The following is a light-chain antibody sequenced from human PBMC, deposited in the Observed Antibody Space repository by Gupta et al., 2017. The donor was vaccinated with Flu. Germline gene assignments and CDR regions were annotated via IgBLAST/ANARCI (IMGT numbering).Light chain of an antibody. V-gene: IGKV3-20*01. CDR2: CAS. J-gene: IGKJ1*01. CDR3: QLDGRSPQT. CDR1: QSVPSNY. Sequence: EIVLTQSPGTLSLSSGQRATLSCVASQSVPSNYLAWYQQRPGQAPRLLIDCASSNATAIPDRFSGSGSGRDFTLTIIGLEPEDFAVYYCQLDGRSPQTFGQGTKVEIK.